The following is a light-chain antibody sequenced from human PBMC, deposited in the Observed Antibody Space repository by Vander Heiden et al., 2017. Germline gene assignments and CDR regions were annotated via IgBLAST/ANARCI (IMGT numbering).Light chain of an antibody. J-gene: IGLJ2*01. CDR2: SND. CDR1: SSNIGSNT. V-gene: IGLV1-44*01. CDR3: AAWDDSLNAVV. Sequence: QSVLTQPPSASGTPGHTGTSSCPGRSSNIGSNTVNLYQQLPGTAPTLLIYSNDQRPSGVPDQFSGSKTGTSASLAISGLQSEDEADYYCAAWDDSLNAVVFGGGTKLTVL.